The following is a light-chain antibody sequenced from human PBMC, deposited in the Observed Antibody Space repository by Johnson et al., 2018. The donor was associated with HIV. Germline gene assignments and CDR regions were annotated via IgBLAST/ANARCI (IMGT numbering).Light chain of an antibody. CDR3: ATWDSGLSAYV. Sequence: QLVLTQPPSVSAAPGQKVTISCSGSSSNIGNHYVSWYRHLPGTAPKLLIYDNDKRPSGIPDRFSASKSGSSATLGITGLQTGDEAYYYCATWDSGLSAYVFGPGTKVTIL. CDR1: SSNIGNHY. J-gene: IGLJ1*01. CDR2: DND. V-gene: IGLV1-51*01.